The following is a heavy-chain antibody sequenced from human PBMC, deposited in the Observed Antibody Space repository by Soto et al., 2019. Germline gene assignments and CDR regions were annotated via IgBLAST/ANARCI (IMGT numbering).Heavy chain of an antibody. D-gene: IGHD3-9*01. Sequence: EVQLLESGGGLVQPGGSLRLSCAASGFTFSSYAMSWVHQAPGKGLEWVSAISGSGGSTYYADSVKGRFTISRDNSKNTLYLQMNSLRAEDTAVYYCAKDLQFDWYFDYWGQGTLVTVSS. V-gene: IGHV3-23*01. CDR3: AKDLQFDWYFDY. CDR2: ISGSGGST. CDR1: GFTFSSYA. J-gene: IGHJ4*02.